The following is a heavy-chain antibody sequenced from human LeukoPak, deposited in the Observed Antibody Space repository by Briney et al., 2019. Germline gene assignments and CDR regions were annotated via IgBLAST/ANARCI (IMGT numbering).Heavy chain of an antibody. J-gene: IGHJ6*02. CDR3: AREDTAMATDYYYGMDV. CDR2: IWYDGSNK. D-gene: IGHD5-18*01. CDR1: GFTFSSYG. V-gene: IGHV3-33*01. Sequence: PGGSLRLSCAASGFTFSSYGMHWVRQAPGKGLEWVAVIWYDGSNKYYADSVKGRFTISRDNSKNTLYLQMNSLRAEDTAVYYCAREDTAMATDYYYGMDVWGQGTTATVSS.